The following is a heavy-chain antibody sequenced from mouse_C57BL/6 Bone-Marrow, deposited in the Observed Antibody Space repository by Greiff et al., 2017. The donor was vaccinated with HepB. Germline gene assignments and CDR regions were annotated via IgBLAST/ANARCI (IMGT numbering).Heavy chain of an antibody. CDR3: ARGGYYGSSYDAMDY. Sequence: QVQLQQSGAELVRPGTSVKMSCKASGYTFTNYWIGWAKQRPGHGLEWIGDIYPGGGYTNYNEKFKGKATLTADKSSSTAYMQFSSLTSEDSAIYYCARGGYYGSSYDAMDYWGQGTSVTVSS. V-gene: IGHV1-63*01. D-gene: IGHD1-1*01. CDR1: GYTFTNYW. CDR2: IYPGGGYT. J-gene: IGHJ4*01.